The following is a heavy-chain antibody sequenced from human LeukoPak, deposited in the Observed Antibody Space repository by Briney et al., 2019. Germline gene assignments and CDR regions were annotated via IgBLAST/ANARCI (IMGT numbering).Heavy chain of an antibody. CDR3: AKDGSGHGDTAMVTAYYHYYMDV. CDR2: IWYDRSNK. J-gene: IGHJ6*03. V-gene: IGHV3-33*06. D-gene: IGHD5-18*01. CDR1: GFTFSSYG. Sequence: GGSLRLSCAASGFTFSSYGMHWVRQAPGKGLEWVAVIWYDRSNKYYADSVKGRFTISRDNSKNTLYLQMNSLRAEDTAVYYCAKDGSGHGDTAMVTAYYHYYMDVWGKGTTVTVSS.